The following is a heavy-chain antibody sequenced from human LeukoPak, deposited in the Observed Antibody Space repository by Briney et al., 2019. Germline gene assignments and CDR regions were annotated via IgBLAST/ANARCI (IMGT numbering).Heavy chain of an antibody. CDR3: AKGITVAGDHDVFDI. V-gene: IGHV1-18*01. J-gene: IGHJ3*02. D-gene: IGHD6-19*01. Sequence: ASVKVSCKASGYTFTSYGIIWVRQAPGQGLEWMGWISTYNRNTNYAQKLQGRVTMTTDTSTSTAYMELRSLRSDDTAVYYCAKGITVAGDHDVFDIWGQGTMVTVSS. CDR1: GYTFTSYG. CDR2: ISTYNRNT.